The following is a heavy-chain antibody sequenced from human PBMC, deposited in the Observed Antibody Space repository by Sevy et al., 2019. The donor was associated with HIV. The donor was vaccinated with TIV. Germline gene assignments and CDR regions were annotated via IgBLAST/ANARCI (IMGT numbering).Heavy chain of an antibody. D-gene: IGHD3-3*01. CDR3: ARGRGITIFGVVIRMDV. CDR1: GGSFSGYY. Sequence: SETLSLTCAVYGGSFSGYYWSWIRQPPGKGLEWIGAINHSGSTNYNPSLKSRVTISVDTSKNQFSLKLSSVTAADTAVYYCARGRGITIFGVVIRMDVWGQGTTVTVSS. V-gene: IGHV4-34*01. CDR2: INHSGST. J-gene: IGHJ6*02.